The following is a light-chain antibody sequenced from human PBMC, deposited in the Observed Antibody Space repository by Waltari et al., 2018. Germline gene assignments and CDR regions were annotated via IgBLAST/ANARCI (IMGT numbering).Light chain of an antibody. CDR1: SPNIGSNT. CDR2: SNN. CDR3: AAWDDSLYV. J-gene: IGLJ1*01. V-gene: IGLV1-44*01. Sequence: QSVLTQPPSASGTPGQRVTISCSASSPNIGSNTVNWYQQPPGTAPKLLIYSNNQRPSEVPDRFSGSKSGTSASLAISGLQSEDEADYYCAAWDDSLYVFGTGTKVTVL.